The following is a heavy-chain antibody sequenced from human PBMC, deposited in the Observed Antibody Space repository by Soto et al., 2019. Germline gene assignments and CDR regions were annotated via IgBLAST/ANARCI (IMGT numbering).Heavy chain of an antibody. Sequence: EEQLVESGGGLIQPGGSLRLSCVGSGFSVINSYVSWVRQAPGQGLEWVSIIYTGGSTYYADSVKGRFTMSRDTSKNTVSLQMNSLRAEDTALYYCAKEGNDGWCDLWGQGTLVTVSS. D-gene: IGHD1-1*01. CDR3: AKEGNDGWCDL. V-gene: IGHV3-53*01. CDR2: IYTGGST. CDR1: GFSVINSY. J-gene: IGHJ5*02.